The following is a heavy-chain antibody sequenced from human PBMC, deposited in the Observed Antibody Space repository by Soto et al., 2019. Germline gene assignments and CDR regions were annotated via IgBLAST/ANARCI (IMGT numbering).Heavy chain of an antibody. V-gene: IGHV1-8*01. CDR2: LNPKSGMT. Sequence: QVQLVQSGPEVKKPGASVKVSCKASGYTFTTYDCTWVRQAPGQGLEWMGWLNPKSGMTGSAQRFQGRVTMTRDSSISTVYMELSSLRSEDTAVYYCARVAGSPDYWGQGTLVTVSS. CDR1: GYTFTTYD. D-gene: IGHD1-26*01. J-gene: IGHJ4*02. CDR3: ARVAGSPDY.